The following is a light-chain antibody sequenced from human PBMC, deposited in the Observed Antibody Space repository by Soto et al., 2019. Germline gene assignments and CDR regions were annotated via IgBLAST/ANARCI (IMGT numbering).Light chain of an antibody. CDR1: QSVSSN. CDR2: GAS. Sequence: EIALTQSPGTLSLSPGERPTRSCRASQSVSSNLAWYQQKPGQAPRLLIYGASTRATGIPARFSGSGSGTEFTLTISSLQSEDFAVYYCQQYNNWPRTFGQGTKVDIK. J-gene: IGKJ1*01. V-gene: IGKV3-15*01. CDR3: QQYNNWPRT.